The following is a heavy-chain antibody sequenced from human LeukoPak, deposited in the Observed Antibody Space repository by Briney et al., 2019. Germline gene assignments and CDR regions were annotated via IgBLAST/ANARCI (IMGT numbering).Heavy chain of an antibody. D-gene: IGHD4-17*01. V-gene: IGHV3-74*01. Sequence: GGSLRLSCAASGFTFSRYWMHWVRQAPGKGLVWVSHINSDGSGTSYADSVKGRFTVSRDNAKNTLYLQMNSLRAEDTAVYYCARGSYYGDYEFDYWGQGTLVTVSS. J-gene: IGHJ4*02. CDR1: GFTFSRYW. CDR3: ARGSYYGDYEFDY. CDR2: INSDGSGT.